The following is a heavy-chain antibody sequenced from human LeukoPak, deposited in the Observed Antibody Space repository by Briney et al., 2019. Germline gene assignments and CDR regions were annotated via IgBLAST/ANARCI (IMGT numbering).Heavy chain of an antibody. Sequence: GASVKVSCKASGYTFTTYATHWVRQAPGQRLEWMGWINAGNGNTKYSQKFQGRVTITSDTSASTAYMELSSLRSEDTAVYHCARPDYGDTPPRYWGQGTLVTVSS. D-gene: IGHD4-17*01. CDR3: ARPDYGDTPPRY. CDR1: GYTFTTYA. J-gene: IGHJ4*02. V-gene: IGHV1-3*01. CDR2: INAGNGNT.